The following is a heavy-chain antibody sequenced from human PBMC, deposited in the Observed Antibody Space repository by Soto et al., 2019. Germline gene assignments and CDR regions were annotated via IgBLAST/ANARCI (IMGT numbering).Heavy chain of an antibody. V-gene: IGHV1-69*06. CDR3: ATGENGLRYFDWLGY. Sequence: ASVKVSCKASGGTFSSYAISWVRQAPGQGLEWMGGIIPIFGTANYAQKFQGRVTITADKSTSTAYMELSSLRSEGTAVYYCATGENGLRYFDWLGYWGQGTLVTVSS. D-gene: IGHD3-9*01. J-gene: IGHJ4*02. CDR1: GGTFSSYA. CDR2: IIPIFGTA.